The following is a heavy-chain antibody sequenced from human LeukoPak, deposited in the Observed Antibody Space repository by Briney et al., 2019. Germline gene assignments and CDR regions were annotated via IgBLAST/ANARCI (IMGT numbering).Heavy chain of an antibody. CDR3: ARDARYSSGWYEGDWFDP. CDR2: IYSGGST. J-gene: IGHJ5*02. V-gene: IGHV3-66*01. D-gene: IGHD6-19*01. CDR1: GFTVSSNY. Sequence: GGSLRLSCAASGFTVSSNYMSWVRQAPGKGLEWVSVIYSGGSTYYADSVKGRFTISRDNSKNTLYLQMNSLRAEDTAVYYCARDARYSSGWYEGDWFDPWGQGTLVTVSS.